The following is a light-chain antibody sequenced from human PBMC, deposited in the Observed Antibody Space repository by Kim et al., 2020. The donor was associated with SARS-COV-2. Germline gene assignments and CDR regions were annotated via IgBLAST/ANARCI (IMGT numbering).Light chain of an antibody. CDR2: DVS. CDR1: SSDIGNYDY. J-gene: IGLJ3*02. V-gene: IGLV2-14*03. CDR3: SSYTSSSTRV. Sequence: QSALTQTASVSGSPGQSITISCTGTSSDIGNYDYVSWYQQHPGKAPKLMIYDVSNRPSGVSNRFSGSKSGNTASLTISGLQAEDEADYYCSSYTSSSTRVFGGGTKLTVL.